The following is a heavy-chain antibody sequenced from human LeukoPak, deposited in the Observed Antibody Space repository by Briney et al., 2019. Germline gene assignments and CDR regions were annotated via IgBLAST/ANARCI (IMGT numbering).Heavy chain of an antibody. CDR3: ARHETSSSWTSSFDY. V-gene: IGHV4-59*08. J-gene: IGHJ4*02. CDR2: IYNSGST. D-gene: IGHD6-13*01. Sequence: PSETLSLTCTVSGGSISTYYWSWIRQPPGKGLEWIGHIYNSGSTNYSPSLKSRVTISVDTSNNQFSLRLSSVTAADTAVYYCARHETSSSWTSSFDYWGQGTLVTVSS. CDR1: GGSISTYY.